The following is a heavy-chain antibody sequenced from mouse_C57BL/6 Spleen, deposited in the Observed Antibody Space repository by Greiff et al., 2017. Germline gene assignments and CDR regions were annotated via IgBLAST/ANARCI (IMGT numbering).Heavy chain of an antibody. J-gene: IGHJ2*01. CDR1: GFTFTSYW. V-gene: IGHV1-53*01. CDR3: ARSGYGSSKLTGDY. CDR2: INPSNGGT. Sequence: QVQLQQPGTELVKPGASVKLSCKASGFTFTSYWMHWVKQRPGQGLEWIGNINPSNGGTNYNEKFKSKATLTVDKSSSTAYMQLSSLKSEDSAVYYCARSGYGSSKLTGDYWGQGTTLTVSS. D-gene: IGHD1-1*01.